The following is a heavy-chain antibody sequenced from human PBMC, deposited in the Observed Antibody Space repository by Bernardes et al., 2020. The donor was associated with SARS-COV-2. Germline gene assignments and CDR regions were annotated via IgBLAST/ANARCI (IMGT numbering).Heavy chain of an antibody. CDR2: INSDGSST. CDR1: GFTFSSYW. D-gene: IGHD2-2*01. V-gene: IGHV3-74*01. J-gene: IGHJ4*02. CDR3: ARPISSTNRPDY. Sequence: WGSLRLSCAASGFTFSSYWMHWVRQAPGKGLVWVSRINSDGSSTSYADSVKGRFTISRDNAKNTLYLQMNSLRGEDTAVYYCARPISSTNRPDYWGPGILVTVSA.